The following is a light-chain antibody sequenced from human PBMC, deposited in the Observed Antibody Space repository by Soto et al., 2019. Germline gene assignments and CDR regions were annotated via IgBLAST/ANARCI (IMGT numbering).Light chain of an antibody. Sequence: EIVLTQSPATLSLSPGDRATLSCGASQSVRSSYVAWYQQKAGLAPRLLIYDGSSRASGIPDRFSGSGSGADFTLTIGRLGPEDFAVYYCQPYVNSAPLSLGGGTKVEMK. CDR3: QPYVNSAPLS. CDR1: QSVRSSY. V-gene: IGKV3D-20*01. CDR2: DGS. J-gene: IGKJ4*01.